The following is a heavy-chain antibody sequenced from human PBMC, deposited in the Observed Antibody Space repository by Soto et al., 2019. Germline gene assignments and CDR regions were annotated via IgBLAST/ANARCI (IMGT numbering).Heavy chain of an antibody. Sequence: QLQLQESGPGLVKPSETLSLTCTVSGGSISSSSYYWGWIRQPPGKGLEWIGSIYYSGSTYYNPSLKSRVTISVDTSKNQFSLKLSSVTAADTAVYYCARQIYYGSWYYWGQGTLVTVSS. CDR2: IYYSGST. D-gene: IGHD3-10*01. V-gene: IGHV4-39*01. CDR1: GGSISSSSYY. J-gene: IGHJ4*02. CDR3: ARQIYYGSWYY.